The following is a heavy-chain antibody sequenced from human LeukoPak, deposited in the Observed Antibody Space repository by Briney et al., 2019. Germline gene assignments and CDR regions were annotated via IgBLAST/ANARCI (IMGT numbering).Heavy chain of an antibody. CDR1: GFTFSSYG. V-gene: IGHV3-30*02. CDR3: ARRAGDYSHPYDY. Sequence: GGSLRLSCAASGFTFSSYGMHWVRQAPGKGLEWVAFIRYDGSNKYYADSVKGRFTISRDNSKNTLYVQMNSLRAEDTAVYYCARRAGDYSHPYDYWGQGTLVTVSS. D-gene: IGHD3-22*01. CDR2: IRYDGSNK. J-gene: IGHJ4*02.